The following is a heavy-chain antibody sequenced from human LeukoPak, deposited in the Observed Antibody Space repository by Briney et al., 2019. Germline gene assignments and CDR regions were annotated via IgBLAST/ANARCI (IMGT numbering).Heavy chain of an antibody. CDR1: GGSFSGYY. D-gene: IGHD2-2*01. CDR2: INHSGST. CDR3: ASQTLGYCSSTSCPEGRNWFDP. J-gene: IGHJ5*02. V-gene: IGHV4-34*01. Sequence: PSETLSLTCAVYGGSFSGYYWSWIRQPPGKGLEWIGEINHSGSTNYNPSLKSRVTISVDTSKNQFSLKLSSVTAADTAVYYCASQTLGYCSSTSCPEGRNWFDPWGQGTLVTVSS.